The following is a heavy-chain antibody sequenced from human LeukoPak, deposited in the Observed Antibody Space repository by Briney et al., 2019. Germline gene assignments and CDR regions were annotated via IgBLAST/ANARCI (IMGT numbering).Heavy chain of an antibody. CDR1: GFTFSSYA. V-gene: IGHV3-23*01. Sequence: GGSLRLSRAVSGFTFSSYAMNWVRQAPGSGPEWVSAISGSGDVTYYADSVKGRFTISRDNSKNTLFLHMNSLRAEDTAIYYCAKDRVSRYGAHDCGGSWGQGTLVTVSS. CDR3: AKDRVSRYGAHDCGGS. J-gene: IGHJ5*02. CDR2: ISGSGDVT. D-gene: IGHD4/OR15-4a*01.